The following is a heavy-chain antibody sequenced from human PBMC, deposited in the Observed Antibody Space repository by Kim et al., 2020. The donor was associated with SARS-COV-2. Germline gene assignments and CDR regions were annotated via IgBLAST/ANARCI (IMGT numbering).Heavy chain of an antibody. V-gene: IGHV4-39*01. CDR1: GGSISSSSYY. CDR3: ARGYSSSWVISSAGGGPTNYFDY. Sequence: SETLSLTCTVSGGSISSSSYYWGWIRQPPGKGLEWIGSIYYSGSTYYNPSLKSRVTISVDTSKNQFSLKLSSVTAADTAVYYCARGYSSSWVISSAGGGPTNYFDYWGQGTLVTVSS. J-gene: IGHJ4*02. CDR2: IYYSGST. D-gene: IGHD6-13*01.